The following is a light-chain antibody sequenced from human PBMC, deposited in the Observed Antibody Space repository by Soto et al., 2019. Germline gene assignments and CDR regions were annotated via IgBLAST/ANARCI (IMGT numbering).Light chain of an antibody. CDR1: QGVLYMSNNKNN. CDR3: QQYYTTPWT. V-gene: IGKV4-1*01. Sequence: DIVMTQSPDSLAVSLGERATINCKSSQGVLYMSNNKNNLAWYQQKPGQPPKLLISWASTRESEVPDRFSGSGSGTDFTLTISSLQAEDVAVYYCQQYYTTPWTFGQGTKVEIK. CDR2: WAS. J-gene: IGKJ1*01.